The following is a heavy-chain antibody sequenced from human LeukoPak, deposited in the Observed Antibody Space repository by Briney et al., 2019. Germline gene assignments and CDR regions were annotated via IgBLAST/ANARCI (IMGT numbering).Heavy chain of an antibody. J-gene: IGHJ5*02. CDR2: TYYSGST. D-gene: IGHD1-26*01. V-gene: IGHV4-59*01. CDR3: ARGIIVGATWGENDNWFDP. CDR1: GGSIYSYY. Sequence: SETLSLTCTVSGGSIYSYYWSWIRQFPGKGLEWIGSTYYSGSTNYNTSLKSRVTISVDTSKNQISLNLTSVTAADTAVYYCARGIIVGATWGENDNWFDPWGQGTLVTVSS.